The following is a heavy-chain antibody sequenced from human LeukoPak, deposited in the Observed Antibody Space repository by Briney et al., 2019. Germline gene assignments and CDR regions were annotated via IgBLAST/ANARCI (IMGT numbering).Heavy chain of an antibody. Sequence: SETLSLTCAVYGGSFSGYYWSWIRQPPGKGLEWIGEINHSGSTNYNPSLKSRVTISVDTSKNQFSLKLSSVTAADTAVYYCAREGGYDFWSGPGMDVWGQGTTVTVS. J-gene: IGHJ6*02. D-gene: IGHD3-3*01. V-gene: IGHV4-34*01. CDR3: AREGGYDFWSGPGMDV. CDR2: INHSGST. CDR1: GGSFSGYY.